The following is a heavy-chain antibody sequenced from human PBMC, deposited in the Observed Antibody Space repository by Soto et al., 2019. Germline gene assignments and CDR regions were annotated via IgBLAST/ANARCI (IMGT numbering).Heavy chain of an antibody. CDR2: ISAYNGNT. CDR3: AGVRVYYDNSGYYVDF. V-gene: IGHV1-18*01. J-gene: IGHJ4*02. CDR1: GYTFTSYG. D-gene: IGHD3-22*01. Sequence: QVQLVQSGAEVKKPGASVKVSCKASGYTFTSYGISWVRQAPGQGLEWMGWISAYNGNTNYAQKLQGRVTMTTDTSASTGYMELRSLRSDDTTVYYCAGVRVYYDNSGYYVDFWGQGTLVTVSS.